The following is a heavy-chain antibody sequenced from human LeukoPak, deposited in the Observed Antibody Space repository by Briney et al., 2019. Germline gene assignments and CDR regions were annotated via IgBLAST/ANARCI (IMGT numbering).Heavy chain of an antibody. CDR2: FYYIGST. CDR1: GGSISSNGYY. CDR3: ARRSGTYHAFDI. D-gene: IGHD1-26*01. V-gene: IGHV4-39*01. J-gene: IGHJ3*02. Sequence: KPSETLSLTCTVSGGSISSNGYYWGWIRQPPGKGLEWIGSFYYIGSTFYSPSLKSRVTISVDTSKNQFSLKLSSVTAADTAVYYCARRSGTYHAFDIWGQGTMVTVSS.